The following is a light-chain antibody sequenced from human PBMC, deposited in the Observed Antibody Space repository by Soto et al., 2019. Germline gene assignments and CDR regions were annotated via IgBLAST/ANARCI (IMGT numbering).Light chain of an antibody. J-gene: IGKJ1*01. Sequence: EIVMTQSPATLSVSPGERATLSCRASQSVSSNLAWYQQKPGQAHRLLIYGASTRATGIPARFSGSGSGTEFTLTISSLQSEDFAVYSCQQYNNWPPWGFGQGTKVEIK. CDR2: GAS. CDR3: QQYNNWPPWG. V-gene: IGKV3-15*01. CDR1: QSVSSN.